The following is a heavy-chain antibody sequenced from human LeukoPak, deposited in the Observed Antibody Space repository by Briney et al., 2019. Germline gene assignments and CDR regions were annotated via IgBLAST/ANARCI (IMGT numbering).Heavy chain of an antibody. CDR2: ISYTGNT. CDR1: GCSISSSTYY. D-gene: IGHD3-10*01. J-gene: IGHJ3*02. CDR3: ASLSYYYGSGSYAPDAFDI. V-gene: IGHV4-39*01. Sequence: SETLSLTCTVSGCSISSSTYYWGWIRQSPGKGLEWIGCISYTGNTYYNPALKSRVTISVHTSKSQFSLRLSSVTAADTAVYYCASLSYYYGSGSYAPDAFDIWGQGTMVTVSA.